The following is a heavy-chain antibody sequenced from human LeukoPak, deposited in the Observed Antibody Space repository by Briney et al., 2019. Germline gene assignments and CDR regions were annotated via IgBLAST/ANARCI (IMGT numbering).Heavy chain of an antibody. CDR3: ARDRGYCRSTSCYSYWFDS. V-gene: IGHV3-64*01. CDR1: GFTFSSYA. D-gene: IGHD2-2*03. CDR2: ISSNGGST. J-gene: IGHJ5*01. Sequence: GGSLRLSCAASGFTFSSYAMHWVRQAPGKGLEYVSAISSNGGSTYYANSVKGRFTISRDNSKNTLYLQMGSLRAEDMAVYYCARDRGYCRSTSCYSYWFDSWGQGTLVTVSS.